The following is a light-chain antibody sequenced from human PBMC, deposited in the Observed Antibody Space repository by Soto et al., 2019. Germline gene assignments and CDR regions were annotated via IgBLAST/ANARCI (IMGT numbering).Light chain of an antibody. CDR1: KSVLAGCNNKIY. J-gene: IGKJ3*01. CDR3: QQDYSTPLFA. V-gene: IGKV4-1*01. Sequence: DIVMNQSTASMALSLGERATINCKYRKSVLAGCNNKIYLAWYQQKPGQPPKLLSYWASTRESGVPDLFSGRGSGTDFTLIISSLQADEVAIYYCQQDYSTPLFAVGDWIKVDIQ. CDR2: WAS.